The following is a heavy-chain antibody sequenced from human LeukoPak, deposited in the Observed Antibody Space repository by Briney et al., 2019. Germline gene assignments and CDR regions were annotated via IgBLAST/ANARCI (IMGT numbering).Heavy chain of an antibody. CDR3: ARGERGLYCSSTSCYPVL. D-gene: IGHD2-2*01. V-gene: IGHV3-21*01. CDR2: ISSCSSYI. CDR1: GFTFSSYS. Sequence: GGSLRLSCAASGFTFSSYSMNWVRQAPGKGLEWVSSISSCSSYIYYADSVKGRFTISRDNAKNSLYLQMNSLRAEDTAVYYCARGERGLYCSSTSCYPVLGGQGTLVTVSS. J-gene: IGHJ4*02.